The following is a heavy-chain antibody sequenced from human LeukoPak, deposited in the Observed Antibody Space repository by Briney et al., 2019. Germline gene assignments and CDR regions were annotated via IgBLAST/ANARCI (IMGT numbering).Heavy chain of an antibody. Sequence: GGSLRLSCAASGFTFDDYAMHWVRQAPGKGLEWVSGISWNSGSIGYADSVKGRFTISRDNAKNSLYLQMNSLRAEDTAVYYCAKDPRRIAARPNYFDYWGQGTLVTVSS. V-gene: IGHV3-9*01. CDR1: GFTFDDYA. CDR3: AKDPRRIAARPNYFDY. J-gene: IGHJ4*02. CDR2: ISWNSGSI. D-gene: IGHD6-6*01.